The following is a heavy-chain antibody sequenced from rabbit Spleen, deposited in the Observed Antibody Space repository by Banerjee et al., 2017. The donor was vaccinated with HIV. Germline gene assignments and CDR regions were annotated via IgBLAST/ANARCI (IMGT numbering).Heavy chain of an antibody. V-gene: IGHV1S40*01. D-gene: IGHD7-1*01. CDR1: GFSFSNGYY. Sequence: QQLVESGGGLVKPGASLTLTCKASGFSFSNGYYMCWGRQAPGKGLEWIACIYTGNSKTYYASWAKGRFPISKTSSTTVTLQMTSLTAADTATYFCARFYAGYGDFGFAARGGQGTLVT. CDR3: ARFYAGYGDFGFAAR. J-gene: IGHJ3*01. CDR2: IYTGNSKT.